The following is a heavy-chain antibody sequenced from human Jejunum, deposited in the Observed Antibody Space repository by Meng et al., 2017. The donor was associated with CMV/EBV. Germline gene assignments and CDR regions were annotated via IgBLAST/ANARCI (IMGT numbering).Heavy chain of an antibody. J-gene: IGHJ4*02. Sequence: QAQLVQSGGEVKKAGAPVKVSCKASGYTFTNYGITWVRQAPGQGLEWTGWISAYNGNTNYAQTLQGRVTMTTDTSTSTAYMELGSLRSDDTAVYYCARVEVGITSGDYWGQGTLVTVSS. D-gene: IGHD1-26*01. CDR1: GYTFTNYG. CDR2: ISAYNGNT. V-gene: IGHV1-18*01. CDR3: ARVEVGITSGDY.